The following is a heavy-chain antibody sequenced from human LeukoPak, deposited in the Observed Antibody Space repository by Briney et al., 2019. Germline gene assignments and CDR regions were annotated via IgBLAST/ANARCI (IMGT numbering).Heavy chain of an antibody. CDR3: ARAGGYCSGGSCYSVYYYGMDV. CDR2: IIPILGIA. D-gene: IGHD2-15*01. CDR1: GGTFSSYA. V-gene: IGHV1-69*04. J-gene: IGHJ6*02. Sequence: ASVKVSCKASGGTFSSYAISWVRQAPGQGLEWMGRIIPILGIANYAQKFQGRVTITADKSTSTAYMELSSLRSEDTAVYYCARAGGYCSGGSCYSVYYYGMDVWGQGTAVTVSS.